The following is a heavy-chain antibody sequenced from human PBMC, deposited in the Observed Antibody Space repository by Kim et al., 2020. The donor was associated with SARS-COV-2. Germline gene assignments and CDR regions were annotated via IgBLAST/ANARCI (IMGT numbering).Heavy chain of an antibody. J-gene: IGHJ4*02. Sequence: ADSMKGRLTITRDNSKNTLYLQMNGLGAEDTAVYYCAKDSRAVTNGRFYYWGQGTLVTVSS. CDR3: AKDSRAVTNGRFYY. V-gene: IGHV3-23*01. D-gene: IGHD4-17*01.